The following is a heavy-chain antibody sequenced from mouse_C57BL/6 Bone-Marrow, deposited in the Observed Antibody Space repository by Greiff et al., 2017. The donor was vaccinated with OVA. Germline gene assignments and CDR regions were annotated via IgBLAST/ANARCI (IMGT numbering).Heavy chain of an antibody. V-gene: IGHV1-19*01. Sequence: EVQLQQSGPVLVKPGASVKMSCKASGYTFTDYYMNWVKQSHGKSLEWIGVINPYNGGTSYNQKFKGKATLTVDKSSSTAYMELNSLTSEDSAVYYCARHGGIWACFAYWGQGPLVTVSA. CDR2: INPYNGGT. CDR1: GYTFTDYY. CDR3: ARHGGIWACFAY. J-gene: IGHJ3*01. D-gene: IGHD1-1*02.